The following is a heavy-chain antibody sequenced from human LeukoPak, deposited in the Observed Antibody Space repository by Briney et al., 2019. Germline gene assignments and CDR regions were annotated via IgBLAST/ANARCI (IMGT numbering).Heavy chain of an antibody. CDR3: ARARADMDV. Sequence: GGSLRLSCAASGFTFSSYGMHWVRQAPGKGLEWVAFIRYDGSNKYYADSVKGRFTVSRDNAKNSLYLQMNSLTAEDTATYYCARARADMDVWGKGTTVTISS. J-gene: IGHJ6*03. CDR2: IRYDGSNK. CDR1: GFTFSSYG. V-gene: IGHV3-30*02.